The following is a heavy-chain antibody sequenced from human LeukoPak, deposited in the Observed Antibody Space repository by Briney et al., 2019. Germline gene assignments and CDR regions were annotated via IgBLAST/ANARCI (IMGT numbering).Heavy chain of an antibody. CDR3: ARGYYDSSGYYLIDY. J-gene: IGHJ4*02. Sequence: GGSLRLSCAASGFIVSNNYMSWVRQAPGKGLEWVSLLYSGGSTYYADSVKGRFTISRDNAKNTLYLQMNSLRAEDTAVYYCARGYYDSSGYYLIDYWGQGTLVTVSS. V-gene: IGHV3-66*01. D-gene: IGHD3-22*01. CDR2: LYSGGST. CDR1: GFIVSNNY.